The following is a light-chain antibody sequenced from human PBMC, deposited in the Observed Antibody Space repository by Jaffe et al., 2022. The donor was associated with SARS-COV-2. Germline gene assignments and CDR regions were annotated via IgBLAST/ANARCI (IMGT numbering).Light chain of an antibody. V-gene: IGKV3-11*01. CDR2: DAS. CDR3: QHRSNWPRGT. CDR1: QSVGSY. J-gene: IGKJ1*01. Sequence: EIVLTQSPATLSLSPGERATLSCRASQSVGSYLAWYQQKPGQAPRLLIYDASNRATGIPVRFSGSGSGTDFSLTISSLEPEDFAVYYCQHRSNWPRGTFGQGTKVEIK.